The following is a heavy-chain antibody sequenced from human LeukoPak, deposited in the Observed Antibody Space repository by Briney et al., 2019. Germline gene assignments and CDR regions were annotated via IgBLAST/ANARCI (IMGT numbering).Heavy chain of an antibody. CDR1: GYMFTSYY. Sequence: ASVKVSCKASGYMFTSYYMHWVRQAPGQGLEWMGIINPSGGTTSYAQKFQGRVTMTRDTSTSTVYMELSSLRSEDTAVYYCARAGRYCSGGSCYSVWFDPWGQGTLVTVSS. CDR2: INPSGGTT. CDR3: ARAGRYCSGGSCYSVWFDP. J-gene: IGHJ5*02. D-gene: IGHD2-15*01. V-gene: IGHV1-46*01.